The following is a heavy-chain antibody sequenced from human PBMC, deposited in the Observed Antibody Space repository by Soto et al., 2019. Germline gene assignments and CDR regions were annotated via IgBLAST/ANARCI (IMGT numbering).Heavy chain of an antibody. V-gene: IGHV1-8*01. J-gene: IGHJ6*02. D-gene: IGHD4-17*01. CDR2: MNPNSGNT. Sequence: ASVKVSWKASGYTFTSYDINWVRQATGQGLEWMGWMNPNSGNTGYAQKFQGRVTMTRNTPISTAYMELSSLRSEDTAVYYCARVRATVTTGGMDVWGQGTTVTVSS. CDR1: GYTFTSYD. CDR3: ARVRATVTTGGMDV.